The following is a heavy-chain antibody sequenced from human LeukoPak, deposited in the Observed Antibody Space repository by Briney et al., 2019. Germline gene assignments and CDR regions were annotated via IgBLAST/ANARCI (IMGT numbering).Heavy chain of an antibody. D-gene: IGHD6-19*01. Sequence: GGSLRLSCAASGFTFSSYSMNWVRQAPGKGLEWVSYISSTSSTIYYADSVKGRFTISRDNAKNSLYLQMDSLRAEDSAVYYCARAGLQQWLSFDNWGQGTLVTVSS. CDR3: ARAGLQQWLSFDN. J-gene: IGHJ4*02. CDR2: ISSTSSTI. CDR1: GFTFSSYS. V-gene: IGHV3-48*01.